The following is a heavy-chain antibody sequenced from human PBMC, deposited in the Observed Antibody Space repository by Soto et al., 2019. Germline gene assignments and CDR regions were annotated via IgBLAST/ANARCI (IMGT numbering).Heavy chain of an antibody. CDR3: AHRLYGSGSFDF. D-gene: IGHD3-10*01. V-gene: IGHV2-5*01. Sequence: QITLKESGPTLVKPTQTLTLTCTFSGFSLTTSGVGVGWICQPPGKALEWLALIFWNDDKRYSPSLKSRLTITKDNSKSQVVLTMTNMDPVDTATYYCAHRLYGSGSFDFWRQGTLVTVSS. CDR2: IFWNDDK. CDR1: GFSLTTSGVG. J-gene: IGHJ4*02.